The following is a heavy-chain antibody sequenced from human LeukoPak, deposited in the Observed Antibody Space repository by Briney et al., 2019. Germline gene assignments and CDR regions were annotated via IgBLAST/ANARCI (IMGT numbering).Heavy chain of an antibody. V-gene: IGHV4-59*01. J-gene: IGHJ4*02. Sequence: SETLSLTCTVSGGSITSYYWSWIRQPPGKGLEWIAYIYYSGSINYNPSLKSRVTIPVDTSRNQFSLRLISVTAADTAVYYCARSNGAGFDFWGQGTLVTVSS. CDR1: GGSITSYY. D-gene: IGHD2-8*01. CDR2: IYYSGSI. CDR3: ARSNGAGFDF.